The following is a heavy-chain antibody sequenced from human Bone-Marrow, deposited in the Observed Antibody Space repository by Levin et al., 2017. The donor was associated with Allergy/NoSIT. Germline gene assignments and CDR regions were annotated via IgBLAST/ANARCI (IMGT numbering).Heavy chain of an antibody. J-gene: IGHJ4*02. CDR3: AQGRGEYDFWSGYPLMFFDF. CDR2: ISASGRKT. Sequence: GGSLRLSCAASGFTFSDSAMSWVRQAPGKGLEWVSGISASGRKTYSADSVEGRFTISRDNSKNTLYLQMSSLRAEDTALYYCAQGRGEYDFWSGYPLMFFDFWGQGTLVTVSS. V-gene: IGHV3-23*01. CDR1: GFTFSDSA. D-gene: IGHD3-3*01.